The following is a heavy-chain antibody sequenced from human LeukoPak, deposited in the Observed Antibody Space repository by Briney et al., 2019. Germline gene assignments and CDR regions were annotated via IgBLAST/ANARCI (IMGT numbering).Heavy chain of an antibody. Sequence: ASVKVSCKVSGYTLTELSMHWVRQAPGKGLEWMGGFDPEDGETIYAQKFQGRVTMTEDTSTDTAYMELSSLRSEDTAVYYCATARRGDWFRWERFDYWGQGTLVTVSS. V-gene: IGHV1-24*01. J-gene: IGHJ4*02. CDR2: FDPEDGET. D-gene: IGHD3-9*01. CDR3: ATARRGDWFRWERFDY. CDR1: GYTLTELS.